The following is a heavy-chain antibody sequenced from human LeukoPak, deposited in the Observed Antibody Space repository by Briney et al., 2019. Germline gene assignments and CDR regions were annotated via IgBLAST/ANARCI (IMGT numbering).Heavy chain of an antibody. CDR1: GYSFTSYW. V-gene: IGHV5-51*03. J-gene: IGHJ4*02. Sequence: PGESLKISCKGSGYSFTSYWIGWVRQMPGKGLEWMGIIYPGDSDTRYSPSFQGQVTISADKYISTAYLQWSSLKASDTAMYYCASSLGIYDSSGYRVFDYWGQGTPVTVSS. CDR3: ASSLGIYDSSGYRVFDY. D-gene: IGHD3-22*01. CDR2: IYPGDSDT.